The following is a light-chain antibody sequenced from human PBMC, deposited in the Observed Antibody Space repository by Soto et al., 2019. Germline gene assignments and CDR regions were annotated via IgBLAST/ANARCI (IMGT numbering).Light chain of an antibody. CDR2: GAS. CDR1: QSVSSSY. Sequence: DIVFTQSPCTLSLYPGDRATLSCRASQSVSSSYLAWYQQKPGRAPRLLIYGASSRATGIPDRFSGSGSGTDFTLTISRLEPEDFAVYYCQQYGSSITFGQGTRLEIK. J-gene: IGKJ5*01. CDR3: QQYGSSIT. V-gene: IGKV3-20*01.